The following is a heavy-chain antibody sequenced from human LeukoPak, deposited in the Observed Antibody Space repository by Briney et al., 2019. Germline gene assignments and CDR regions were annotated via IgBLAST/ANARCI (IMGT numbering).Heavy chain of an antibody. D-gene: IGHD2-2*01. CDR2: INPDGRTT. Sequence: PGGSLRLSCAASGFTFSSYSMNWVRQAPGKGLVWVSRINPDGRTTTYADSVEGRFTISRDNAKNTLYLQMSSLRAEDTAVYYCARVGVGMYHFDRWGQGTLVTVSS. CDR1: GFTFSSYS. CDR3: ARVGVGMYHFDR. J-gene: IGHJ4*02. V-gene: IGHV3-74*01.